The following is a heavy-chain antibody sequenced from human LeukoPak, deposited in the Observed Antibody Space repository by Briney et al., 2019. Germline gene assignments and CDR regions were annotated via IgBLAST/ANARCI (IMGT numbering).Heavy chain of an antibody. CDR1: GDSLSSTSYY. V-gene: IGHV4-39*07. CDR3: SRVVRRYGSRSVNWFDP. J-gene: IGHJ5*02. CDR2: TYYSGST. Sequence: PSETLSLTCTVSGDSLSSTSYYWGWIRQPPGKGLEWIGSTYYSGSTDYHPSLKSRITISVDTSKNQFSLKLSSVTAADTAVYYCSRVVRRYGSRSVNWFDPWGQGTLVTVSS. D-gene: IGHD3-10*01.